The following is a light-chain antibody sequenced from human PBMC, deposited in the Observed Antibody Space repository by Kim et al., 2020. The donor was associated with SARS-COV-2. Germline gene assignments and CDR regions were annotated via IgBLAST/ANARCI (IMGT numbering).Light chain of an antibody. V-gene: IGLV1-44*01. CDR3: AAWDDKLNGVV. CDR1: AASVGRNV. CDR2: ANN. J-gene: IGLJ2*01. Sequence: GQRVGTSCSGSAASVGRNVVNWYRHRPGTAPNLLFCANNQRPSGVPDHFAGAESDPSASLAISGLQSGDESEYYCAAWDDKLNGVVFGGGTQLTVL.